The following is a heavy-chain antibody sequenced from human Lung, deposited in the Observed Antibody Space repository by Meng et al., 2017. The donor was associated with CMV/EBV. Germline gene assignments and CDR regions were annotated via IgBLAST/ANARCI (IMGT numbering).Heavy chain of an antibody. V-gene: IGHV3-21*01. Sequence: GEXXTISCAASGFTFSGYSMHWVRQAPGKGLEWVSSISISRAYMLYADSVKGRFTISRDNAKNSLYLQINSLRAEDTAVYYCARGYTGGELAAAFDIWGPGXMVTVSS. D-gene: IGHD3-16*01. CDR1: GFTFSGYS. CDR3: ARGYTGGELAAAFDI. CDR2: ISISRAYM. J-gene: IGHJ3*02.